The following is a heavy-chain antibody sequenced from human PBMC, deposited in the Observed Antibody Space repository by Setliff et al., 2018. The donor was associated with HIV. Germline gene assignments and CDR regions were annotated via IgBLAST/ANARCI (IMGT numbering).Heavy chain of an antibody. CDR2: IIPIFGTP. V-gene: IGHV1-69*13. J-gene: IGHJ6*04. CDR1: GDTFNSHA. D-gene: IGHD2-15*01. CDR3: ARDSRDIVVVIAPEPEPYYYYGMDV. Sequence: SVKVSCKASGDTFNSHAIRWVRQAPGQGLEWMGGIIPIFGTPNYAQKFKGRLTITADESTSTVYMELSSLRSEDTAVYYCARDSRDIVVVIAPEPEPYYYYGMDVWGEGTTVTVSS.